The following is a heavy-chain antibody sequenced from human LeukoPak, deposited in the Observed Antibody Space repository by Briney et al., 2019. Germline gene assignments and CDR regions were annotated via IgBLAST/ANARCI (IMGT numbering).Heavy chain of an antibody. V-gene: IGHV3-23*01. CDR2: ISTSGASI. CDR1: GFTFDSYD. CDR3: AKGGGMAGQLHLDY. D-gene: IGHD1-1*01. J-gene: IGHJ4*02. Sequence: GGSLRLSCAASGFTFDSYDMSWVRQAPGKGLEWVASISTSGASIYYADSVKGRFTISRDNSRNTHSLQMNSLRVEDTAVYYCAKGGGMAGQLHLDYWGQGILVTVSS.